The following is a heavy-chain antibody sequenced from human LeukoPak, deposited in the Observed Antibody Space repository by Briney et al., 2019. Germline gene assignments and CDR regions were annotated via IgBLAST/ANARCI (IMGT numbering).Heavy chain of an antibody. D-gene: IGHD6-25*01. CDR3: ARDEGVAAYSFDY. V-gene: IGHV3-33*01. CDR2: VWYDGDNK. CDR1: GFTFSSYG. J-gene: IGHJ4*02. Sequence: GGSLRLSCAASGFTFSSYGMHWVRQAPGKGLEWVAVVWYDGDNKFYADSVKGRFTISRDNSKNTLYLQMNSLRAEDTAIYYCARDEGVAAYSFDYWAKGPLVTASS.